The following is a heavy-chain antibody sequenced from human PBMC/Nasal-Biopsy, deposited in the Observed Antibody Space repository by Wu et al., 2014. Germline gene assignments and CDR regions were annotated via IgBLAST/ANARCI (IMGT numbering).Heavy chain of an antibody. D-gene: IGHD1-26*01. Sequence: LRLSCAASGFTFSDNYMSWIRQAPGKGLEWLSYISSSGRTLSYADSVKGRFTISRDNAKNSLYLQMNSLRTEDTAVYYCARERWGSYSLDFWGQGTLVTVVL. CDR3: ARERWGSYSLDF. J-gene: IGHJ4*02. V-gene: IGHV3-11*01. CDR2: ISSSGRTL. CDR1: GFTFSDNY.